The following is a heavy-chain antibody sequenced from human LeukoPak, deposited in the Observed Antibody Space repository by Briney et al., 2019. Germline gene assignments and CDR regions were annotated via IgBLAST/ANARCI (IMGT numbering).Heavy chain of an antibody. CDR3: AKRELVLGSGRYFDY. CDR1: GFTFSSYA. J-gene: IGHJ4*02. V-gene: IGHV3-23*01. D-gene: IGHD6-6*01. CDR2: ISGSGGST. Sequence: GGSLRLSCAASGFTFSSYAMSSVRQAPGKGLEWVSAISGSGGSTYYADSVKGRFTISRDNSKNTLYLQMNSLRAEDTAVYYCAKRELVLGSGRYFDYWGQGTLVTVSS.